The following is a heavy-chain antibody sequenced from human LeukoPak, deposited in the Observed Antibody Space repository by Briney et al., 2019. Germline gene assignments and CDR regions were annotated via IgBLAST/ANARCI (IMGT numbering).Heavy chain of an antibody. CDR1: GFTFSGSA. Sequence: PGGSLRLSCAASGFTFSGSAMHWVRQASGKGLEWVGRIRSKANGYATAYAASVKGRFTISRDDSKNTAYLQMNSLKTEDTAVYYCTITVVPAAPTYYYGMDVWGQGTTVTVSS. CDR2: IRSKANGYAT. V-gene: IGHV3-73*01. D-gene: IGHD2-2*01. CDR3: TITVVPAAPTYYYGMDV. J-gene: IGHJ6*02.